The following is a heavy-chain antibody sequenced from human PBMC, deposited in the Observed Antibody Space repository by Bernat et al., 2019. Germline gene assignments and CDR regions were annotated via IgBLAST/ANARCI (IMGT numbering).Heavy chain of an antibody. CDR2: VYYSGST. CDR3: ARTYGDYVSYYYGLDV. J-gene: IGHJ6*02. CDR1: GASISSYF. V-gene: IGHV4-59*01. D-gene: IGHD4-17*01. Sequence: QVQLQESGPGLVKPSETLSLTCTVSGASISSYFWSWIRQPPGKGLEWIGYVYYSGSTNCNPSLNSRVTMSVDTSKNQFSLELSYVTAADSAVYYCARTYGDYVSYYYGLDVWGQGTTVTVSS.